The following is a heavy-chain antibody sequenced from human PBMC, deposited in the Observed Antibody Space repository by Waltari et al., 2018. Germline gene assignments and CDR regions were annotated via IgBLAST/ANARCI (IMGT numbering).Heavy chain of an antibody. CDR1: GFTFRSYD. J-gene: IGHJ4*02. V-gene: IGHV3-13*01. CDR3: ARATYSGRPDY. Sequence: EVQLVESGGGLVQPGGSLRLSCAASGFTFRSYDMHWVRQATGKGLEWVSAIGTAGDTYYPGSVKGRFTISRENAKNSLYLQMNSLRAEDTAVYYCARATYSGRPDYWGQGTLVTVSS. D-gene: IGHD5-12*01. CDR2: IGTAGDT.